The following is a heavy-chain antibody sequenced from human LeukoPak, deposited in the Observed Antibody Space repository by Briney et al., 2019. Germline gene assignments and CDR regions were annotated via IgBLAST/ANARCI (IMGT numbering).Heavy chain of an antibody. D-gene: IGHD1-26*01. CDR3: GRSRAGAIDY. CDR2: TRNKANSYST. J-gene: IGHJ4*02. Sequence: PGRSPRLSCAASGFTLSDHYMDWVRRAPGKGLEWVGRTRNKANSYSTEYAASVKGRFTISRDESKNSLYLQMNSLKTEDTAVYYCGRSRAGAIDYWGQGTLVTVSS. CDR1: GFTLSDHY. V-gene: IGHV3-72*01.